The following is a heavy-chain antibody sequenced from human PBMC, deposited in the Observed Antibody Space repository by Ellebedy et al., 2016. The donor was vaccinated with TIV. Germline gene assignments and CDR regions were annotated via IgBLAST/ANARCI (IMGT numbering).Heavy chain of an antibody. V-gene: IGHV3-7*01. D-gene: IGHD6-19*01. CDR2: IKKDGSLK. CDR3: ARDGSIAVDGTSDY. J-gene: IGHJ4*02. CDR1: GFTFSGHW. Sequence: GGSLRLXXAASGFTFSGHWMSWVRQAPGKGLEWVANIKKDGSLKNYVDSVKGRFTISRDNAKNSLYLQMSSLRAEDTAVYYCARDGSIAVDGTSDYWGQGTLVTVSS.